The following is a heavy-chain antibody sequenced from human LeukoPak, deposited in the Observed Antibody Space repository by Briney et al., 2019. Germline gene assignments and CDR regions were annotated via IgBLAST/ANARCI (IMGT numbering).Heavy chain of an antibody. D-gene: IGHD6-13*01. CDR2: ISYDGSNK. Sequence: GGSLRLSCAASGFTFSSYGMHWVRQDPGKGLERVAVISYDGSNKYYADSVKGRFTISRDNSKNTLYLQMNSLRAEDTAVYYCAKGGSGSSWYLDYWGQGTLVTVSS. V-gene: IGHV3-30*18. J-gene: IGHJ4*02. CDR3: AKGGSGSSWYLDY. CDR1: GFTFSSYG.